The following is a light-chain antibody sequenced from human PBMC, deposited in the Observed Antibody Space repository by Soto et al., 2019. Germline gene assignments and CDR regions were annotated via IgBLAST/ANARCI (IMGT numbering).Light chain of an antibody. V-gene: IGKV1-5*01. J-gene: IGKJ1*01. CDR1: QRISSW. CDR3: QQYGT. CDR2: DAS. Sequence: DIQMTQSPSTLRASVGDRVTITCRASQRISSWLAWYQQKPGKGPKLLIYDASSLESGVPSRFNGSGSGTEFTLTISSLQPDDFATYYCQQYGTFGQGTKVDI.